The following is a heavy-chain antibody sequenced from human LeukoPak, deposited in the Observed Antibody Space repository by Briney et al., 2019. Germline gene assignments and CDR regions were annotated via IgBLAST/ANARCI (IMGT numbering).Heavy chain of an antibody. CDR3: AGRGSTSGSSPLDY. Sequence: GGSLRLSCAASGFTFSSYSMNWVRQAPGKGLEWVSSISSSSSYIYYADSVKGRFTISRDNAKNSLYLQMNSLRAEDTALYYCAGRGSTSGSSPLDYWGQGNLVTVSS. V-gene: IGHV3-21*04. D-gene: IGHD2-2*01. CDR1: GFTFSSYS. J-gene: IGHJ4*02. CDR2: ISSSSSYI.